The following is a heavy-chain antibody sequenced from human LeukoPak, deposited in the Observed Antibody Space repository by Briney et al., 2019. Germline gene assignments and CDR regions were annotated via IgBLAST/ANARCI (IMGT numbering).Heavy chain of an antibody. J-gene: IGHJ4*02. CDR1: GGSFSGYY. D-gene: IGHD5-12*01. CDR3: ARVRYSGYVDY. V-gene: IGHV4-34*01. CDR2: INHSGST. Sequence: PSETLSHTCAVYGGSFSGYYWSWIRQPPGKGLEWIGEINHSGSTNYNPSLKSRVTISVDTSKNQFSLKLSSVTAADTAVYYCARVRYSGYVDYWGQGTLVTVSS.